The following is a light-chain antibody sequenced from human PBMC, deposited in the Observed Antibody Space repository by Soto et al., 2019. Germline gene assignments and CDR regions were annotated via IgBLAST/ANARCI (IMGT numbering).Light chain of an antibody. CDR3: QQYGSSPRE. CDR1: QSVSSSY. J-gene: IGKJ5*01. V-gene: IGKV3-20*01. CDR2: GAS. Sequence: IVCTQSPGTLSLSPWGRSTLSCRSSQSVSSSYLAWYQQKPGQAPRLLIYGASSRATGIPDRFSGSGSGTDFTLTISRLEPEDFAVYYCQQYGSSPREFGQGTRLEIK.